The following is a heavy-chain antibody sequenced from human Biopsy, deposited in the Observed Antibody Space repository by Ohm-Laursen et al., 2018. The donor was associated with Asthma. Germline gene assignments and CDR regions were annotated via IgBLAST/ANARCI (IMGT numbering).Heavy chain of an antibody. D-gene: IGHD2-8*01. CDR2: IATDGSNK. V-gene: IGHV3-21*04. CDR3: AREVKMAY. Sequence: SLRLSCTASGFTFSSYSMHWVRQAPGRGPEYVSFIATDGSNKFYADSVKGRFTISRDNAKNSVFLQMNSLRAEDTGVYYCAREVKMAYWGRGTLVTVSS. J-gene: IGHJ4*02. CDR1: GFTFSSYS.